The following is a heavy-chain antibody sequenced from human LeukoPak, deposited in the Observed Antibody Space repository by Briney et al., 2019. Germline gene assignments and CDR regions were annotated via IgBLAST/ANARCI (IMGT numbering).Heavy chain of an antibody. J-gene: IGHJ3*02. CDR2: ISGSGGST. Sequence: GGSLRLSCAASGFTFSNYAMSWVRQAPGKGLEWVSAISGSGGSTYYADSGKGRFTISRDNSKNTLFLQMNSLRAEDTAIYYCAKGRGYGNHDAFDIWGQGTMVTVSS. CDR1: GFTFSNYA. D-gene: IGHD5-18*01. CDR3: AKGRGYGNHDAFDI. V-gene: IGHV3-23*01.